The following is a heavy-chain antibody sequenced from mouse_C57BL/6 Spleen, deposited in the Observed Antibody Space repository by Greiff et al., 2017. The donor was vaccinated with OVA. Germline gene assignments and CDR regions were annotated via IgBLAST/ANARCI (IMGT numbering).Heavy chain of an antibody. J-gene: IGHJ4*01. CDR2: IYPRSGNT. CDR3: ARKETAQTGLDYARDY. D-gene: IGHD3-2*02. Sequence: QVQLKESGAELARPGASVKLSCKASGYTFTSYGISWVKQRPGQGLEWIGEIYPRSGNTYYNEKFKGKATLTADKSSSTAYMELRSLTSEDSAVYFCARKETAQTGLDYARDYWGQGTSVTVSS. V-gene: IGHV1-81*01. CDR1: GYTFTSYG.